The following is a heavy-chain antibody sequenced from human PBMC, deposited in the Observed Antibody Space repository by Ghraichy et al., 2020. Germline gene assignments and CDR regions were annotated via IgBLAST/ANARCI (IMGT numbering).Heavy chain of an antibody. D-gene: IGHD1-1*01. CDR1: GGSFSGYY. J-gene: IGHJ6*02. V-gene: IGHV4-34*01. CDR3: ARVNDRQPYDYYGMDV. Sequence: SQTLSLTCAVYGGSFSGYYWSWIRQPPGKGLEWIGEINHSGSTNYNPSLKSRVTISVDTSKNQFSLKLSSVTAADTAVYYCARVNDRQPYDYYGMDVWGPGTTVTVSS. CDR2: INHSGST.